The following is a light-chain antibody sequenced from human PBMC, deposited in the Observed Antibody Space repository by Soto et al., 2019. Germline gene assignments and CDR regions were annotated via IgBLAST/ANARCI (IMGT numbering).Light chain of an antibody. CDR2: AAS. CDR1: QSVNSN. V-gene: IGKV3D-15*01. J-gene: IGKJ5*01. Sequence: EIVLTQSPATVSVSPGERATLSCRASQSVNSNLAWYQQKPGQAPRLLIYAASTRATGIPVRFSGSGSGTEFTLTISSLQSEDFAVYYCQQYNDWPPITFGQGTRLEIK. CDR3: QQYNDWPPIT.